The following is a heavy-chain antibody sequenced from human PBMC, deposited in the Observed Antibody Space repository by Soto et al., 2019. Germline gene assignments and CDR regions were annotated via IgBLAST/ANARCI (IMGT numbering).Heavy chain of an antibody. CDR2: IYQSGDT. J-gene: IGHJ6*02. CDR3: GRGGQLVLGGVDV. V-gene: IGHV4-30-2*01. Sequence: QLQLQESGSGLVKPSQTLSLTCTVSGGSISSGGYSWYWIRQPPGKGLEWIGYIYQSGDTYYNPSLKSRVTMSLDKSKNQFSLRLTSVTAADTAMYYCGRGGQLVLGGVDVWGQGTTVTVSS. D-gene: IGHD6-13*01. CDR1: GGSISSGGYS.